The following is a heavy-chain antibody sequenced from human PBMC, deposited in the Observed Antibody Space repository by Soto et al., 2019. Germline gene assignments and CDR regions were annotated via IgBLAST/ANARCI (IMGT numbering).Heavy chain of an antibody. D-gene: IGHD1-7*01. CDR2: INHSGST. CDR1: GGSFSGYY. V-gene: IGHV4-34*01. Sequence: SETLSLTCAVYGGSFSGYYWSWIRQPPGKGLEWIGEINHSGSTNYNPSLKSRVTISVDTSKNQFSLKLSSVTAADTAVYYCARDKKELELRSDYYGMDVWGQGTTVS. CDR3: ARDKKELELRSDYYGMDV. J-gene: IGHJ6*02.